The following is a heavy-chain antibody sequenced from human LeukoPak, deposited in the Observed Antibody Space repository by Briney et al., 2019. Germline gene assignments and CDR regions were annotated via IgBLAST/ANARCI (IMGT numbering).Heavy chain of an antibody. V-gene: IGHV3-30-3*01. J-gene: IGHJ3*01. CDR1: GFTFSDYA. CDR2: LSYGGTNK. CDR3: ARDRSGYANDAFDF. D-gene: IGHD3-3*01. Sequence: GGSLRLSCAASGFTFSDYAMHWVRQAPGKGLEWVSVLSYGGTNKYYADSVKGRFTISRDNSKNTMFLQMNSLRAEDTAVYHCARDRSGYANDAFDFWGQGTMVTVSS.